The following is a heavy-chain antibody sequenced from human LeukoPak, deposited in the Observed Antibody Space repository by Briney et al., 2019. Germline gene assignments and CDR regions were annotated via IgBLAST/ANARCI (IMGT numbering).Heavy chain of an antibody. D-gene: IGHD3-10*01. CDR3: ARDQSGSGSSDPLDYYYMDV. CDR2: IYTSGST. V-gene: IGHV4-4*07. J-gene: IGHJ6*03. CDR1: GGSISSYY. Sequence: PSETLSLTCTVSGGSISSYYWSWIRQPAGKGLEWIGRIYTSGSTNYNPSLKSRVTMSVDTSKNQFSLKLSSVTAADTAVYYCARDQSGSGSSDPLDYYYMDVWGKGTTVTISS.